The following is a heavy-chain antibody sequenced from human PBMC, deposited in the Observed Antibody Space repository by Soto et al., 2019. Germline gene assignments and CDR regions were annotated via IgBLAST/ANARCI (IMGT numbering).Heavy chain of an antibody. J-gene: IGHJ4*02. V-gene: IGHV1-2*02. CDR2: INPDSGAT. Sequence: HEHLVQSGAEVKMPGASLKVSCKASGYSFTGYYIHWVRQAPGQGLEWMGWINPDSGATNYAQNFQGGVTLTSDTSISTASMDLTSLTSDATAVYYRARGDDGTGGYPFPYFDYWGQGTLVIVSS. D-gene: IGHD2-8*02. CDR3: ARGDDGTGGYPFPYFDY. CDR1: GYSFTGYY.